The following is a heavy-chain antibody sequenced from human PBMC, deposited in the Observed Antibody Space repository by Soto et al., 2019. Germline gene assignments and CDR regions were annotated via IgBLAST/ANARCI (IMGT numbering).Heavy chain of an antibody. D-gene: IGHD3-22*01. CDR2: IYYSGST. V-gene: IGHV4-59*01. CDR1: GGSISSYY. Sequence: SETLSLTCTVSGGSISSYYWSWIRQPPGKGLEWIGYIYYSGSTNYNPSLKSRVTISVDTSKNHFSLKLSSVTAADTAVYYCARAQYYYDSSGYYQLWFDPWGQGTLVTVS. CDR3: ARAQYYYDSSGYYQLWFDP. J-gene: IGHJ5*02.